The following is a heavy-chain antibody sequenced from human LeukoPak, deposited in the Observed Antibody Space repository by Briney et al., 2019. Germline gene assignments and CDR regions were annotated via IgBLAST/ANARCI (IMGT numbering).Heavy chain of an antibody. CDR2: TYTSGYT. J-gene: IGHJ5*02. CDR1: GGSISSGGYY. CDR3: ARDYYDSSGYSAEWFDP. D-gene: IGHD3-22*01. V-gene: IGHV4-61*02. Sequence: SETLSLTCTVSGGSISSGGYYWTWVRQPAGKGLEWIGRTYTSGYTNYNPSLKSRVTISVDTSKNQFSLKLSSVTVADTAVYYCARDYYDSSGYSAEWFDPWGQGTLVTVSS.